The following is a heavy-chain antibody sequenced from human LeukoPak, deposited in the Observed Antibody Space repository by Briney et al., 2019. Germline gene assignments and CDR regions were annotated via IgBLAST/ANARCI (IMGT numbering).Heavy chain of an antibody. Sequence: YPSQTLSLTCTVSGGSISSGGYYWSWIRQHPGKGLEWIGYIYYSGSTYYNPSLKSRVTISVDTSKNQFSLKLSSVTAADTAVYYCARDSPDGYNYDYWGQGTLVTVSS. CDR3: ARDSPDGYNYDY. J-gene: IGHJ4*02. CDR2: IYYSGST. CDR1: GGSISSGGYY. D-gene: IGHD5-24*01. V-gene: IGHV4-31*03.